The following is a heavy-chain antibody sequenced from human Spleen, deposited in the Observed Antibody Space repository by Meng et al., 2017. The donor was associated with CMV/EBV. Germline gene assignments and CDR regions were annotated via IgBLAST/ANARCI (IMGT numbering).Heavy chain of an antibody. CDR1: GYSISSGYY. J-gene: IGHJ6*02. CDR3: AIEYYDFWSGYQGGDYHEYGMDV. V-gene: IGHV4-38-2*02. CDR2: IYHSGST. D-gene: IGHD3-3*01. Sequence: GSLRLSCTVSGYSISSGYYWGWIRQPPGKGLEWIGSIYHSGSTYYNPSLKSRVTISVDTSKNQFSLKLSSVTAADTAVYYCAIEYYDFWSGYQGGDYHEYGMDVWGQGTTVTVSS.